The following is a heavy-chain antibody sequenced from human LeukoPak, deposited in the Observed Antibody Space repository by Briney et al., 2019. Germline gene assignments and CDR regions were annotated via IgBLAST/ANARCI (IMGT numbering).Heavy chain of an antibody. CDR1: GYTLTKFS. Sequence: ASVKVSCKVSGYTLTKFSIHWVRQAPGKGLEWMGGFDPEEGETIYAQEFQGRVTITTDESTSTAYMELSSLRSEDTAVYYCARVTPDCGGDCYNYYFDYWGQGTLVTVSS. CDR2: FDPEEGET. V-gene: IGHV1-24*01. J-gene: IGHJ4*02. D-gene: IGHD2-21*02. CDR3: ARVTPDCGGDCYNYYFDY.